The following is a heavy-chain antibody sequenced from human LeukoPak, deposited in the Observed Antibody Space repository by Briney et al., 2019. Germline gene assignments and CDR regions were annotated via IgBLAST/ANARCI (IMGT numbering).Heavy chain of an antibody. CDR2: TYTSGGT. D-gene: IGHD6-19*01. V-gene: IGHV4-61*02. CDR1: GGSISSGSYY. J-gene: IGHJ5*02. CDR3: ARLPTLAVAGTEWFDP. Sequence: PSQTLSLTCTVSGGSISSGSYYWSWIRQPAGKGLEWIGRTYTSGGTNYNPSLKSRVTISVDTSKNQFSLKLSSVTAADTAVYYCARLPTLAVAGTEWFDPWGQGTLVTVSS.